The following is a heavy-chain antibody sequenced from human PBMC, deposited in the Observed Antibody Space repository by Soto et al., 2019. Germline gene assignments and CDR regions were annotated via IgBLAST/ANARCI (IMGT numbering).Heavy chain of an antibody. J-gene: IGHJ4*02. V-gene: IGHV3-21*01. CDR1: GFTFSSCT. CDR3: SREVQPVVRREYDY. Sequence: EVQLVESGGGLVQPGGSLRLSCAVSGFTFSSCTMNWVRQAPGKGLEWVSSISGSGSTYYADSVKGRFTVSRDNAKNSLYLQMSSLRAEDTAVYYCSREVQPVVRREYDYWGQGTLVTVSS. CDR2: ISGSGST. D-gene: IGHD1-1*01.